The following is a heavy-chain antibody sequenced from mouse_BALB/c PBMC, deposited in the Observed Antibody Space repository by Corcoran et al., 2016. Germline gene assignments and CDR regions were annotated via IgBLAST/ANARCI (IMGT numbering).Heavy chain of an antibody. D-gene: IGHD1-1*02. J-gene: IGHJ3*01. CDR2: ISYDGSN. V-gene: IGHV3-6*02. Sequence: DVQLPESGPGLVQPSQSLSLTCSVTGYSITSGYYWNWIRQFPGNKLEWMGYISYDGSNNYNPSLKNRISITRDTSKNQFFLKLNSVTTEDTATYYCARGSGRGFAYRGEGTLVTVSA. CDR3: ARGSGRGFAY. CDR1: GYSITSGYY.